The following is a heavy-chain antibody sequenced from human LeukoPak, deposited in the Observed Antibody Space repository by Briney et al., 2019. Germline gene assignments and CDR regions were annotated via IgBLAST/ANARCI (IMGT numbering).Heavy chain of an antibody. D-gene: IGHD4-23*01. Sequence: PSETLSLTCTVPGGSLTSYFWSWIRQPPGKGLEWIPYISYSGSTTYNPSLKSRVIISVDASKNQFSLKLRSVTAADTTVYYCAGEDYGGYRFDYWGQGTVVTVSS. V-gene: IGHV4-59*01. CDR1: GGSLTSYF. CDR2: ISYSGST. CDR3: AGEDYGGYRFDY. J-gene: IGHJ4*02.